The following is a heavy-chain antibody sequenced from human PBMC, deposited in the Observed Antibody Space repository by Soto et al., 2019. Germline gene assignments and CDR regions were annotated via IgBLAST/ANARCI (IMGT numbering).Heavy chain of an antibody. D-gene: IGHD3-9*01. Sequence: ASVKVSCKASGYTFTSYGISWVRQAPGQGLEWMGWISAYNGNTNYAQKLQGRVTMTTDTSTSTAYMELRSLRSDDTAVYYCAKDHLSGSGGRRYYDILTGKKIYYYMDVWGKGTTVTVSS. CDR2: ISAYNGNT. J-gene: IGHJ6*03. CDR1: GYTFTSYG. CDR3: AKDHLSGSGGRRYYDILTGKKIYYYMDV. V-gene: IGHV1-18*01.